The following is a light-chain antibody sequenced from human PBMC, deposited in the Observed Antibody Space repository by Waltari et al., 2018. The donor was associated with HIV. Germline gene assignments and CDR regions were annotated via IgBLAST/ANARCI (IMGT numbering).Light chain of an antibody. CDR3: CSYTSSNTYV. CDR2: EGS. V-gene: IGLV2-23*01. J-gene: IGLJ1*01. Sequence: QPALTQPASVSGSHGQAITISCTGTSSDVGGYNLFPWYQQHPGKAPKLMIYEGSKRPSGVSNRFSGSKSGNTASLTISGLQAEDEADYYCCSYTSSNTYVFGTGTEVSVL. CDR1: SSDVGGYNL.